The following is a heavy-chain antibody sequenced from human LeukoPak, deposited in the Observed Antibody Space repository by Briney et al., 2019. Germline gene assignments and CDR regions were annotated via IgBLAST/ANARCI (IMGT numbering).Heavy chain of an antibody. D-gene: IGHD3-3*01. CDR1: GFSFSSYG. CDR2: IWYDGSNK. CDR3: ARGGPEWPLDY. Sequence: GRSLRLSSAASGFSFSSYGMLWVRQAPGKGLEWVAVIWYDGSNKYYADSVKGRFTISRDNSKNTLYLQMNSLRAEDTAVYYCARGGPEWPLDYWGQGTLVTVSS. J-gene: IGHJ4*02. V-gene: IGHV3-33*01.